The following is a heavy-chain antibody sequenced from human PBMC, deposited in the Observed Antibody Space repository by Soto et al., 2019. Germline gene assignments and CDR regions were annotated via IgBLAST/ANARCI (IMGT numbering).Heavy chain of an antibody. V-gene: IGHV3-30*18. J-gene: IGHJ3*02. CDR1: GFTFSSYG. D-gene: IGHD6-13*01. CDR2: ISYDGSNN. CDR3: AKDGLSWSDACDI. Sequence: QVQLVESGGGVVQPGRSLRLSCAASGFTFSSYGMHWVRQAPGKGLEWVAVISYDGSNNYYADSVKGRFTISRDNSKNTLYLQMNSLRAEDTAVYYWAKDGLSWSDACDIWGQGTMVTVSS.